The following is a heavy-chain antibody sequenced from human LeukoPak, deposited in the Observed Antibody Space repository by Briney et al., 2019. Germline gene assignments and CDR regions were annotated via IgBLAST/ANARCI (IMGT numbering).Heavy chain of an antibody. CDR1: GFTFSSYA. Sequence: GGSLRLSCAASGFTFSSYAMSWVRQAPGKGLEWVSAISGSGGSTYYADSVKGRFTISRDNSKNTLYLQMNSLRAEDTAVYYCAKGDYYGSGSYSIRYYFDYWGQGTLVTVSS. CDR3: AKGDYYGSGSYSIRYYFDY. V-gene: IGHV3-23*01. D-gene: IGHD3-10*01. J-gene: IGHJ4*02. CDR2: ISGSGGST.